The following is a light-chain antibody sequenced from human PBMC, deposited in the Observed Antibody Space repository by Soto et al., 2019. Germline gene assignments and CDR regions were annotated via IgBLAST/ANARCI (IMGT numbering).Light chain of an antibody. CDR2: DAS. CDR1: QSVSSD. J-gene: IGKJ2*01. CDR3: QQYNNWPPYT. V-gene: IGKV3-15*01. Sequence: EIVMTQSPATLSVSPGERATLSCRARQSVSSDLAWYQHKPGQPPRLLIYDASTRATGIPARFSGSRSGTEFTLTISSLQSEDFAVYYCQQYNNWPPYTFGHGTKLQIK.